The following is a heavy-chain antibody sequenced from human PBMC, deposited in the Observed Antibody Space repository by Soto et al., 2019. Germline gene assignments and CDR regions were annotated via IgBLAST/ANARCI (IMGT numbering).Heavy chain of an antibody. D-gene: IGHD5-12*01. V-gene: IGHV1-3*05. CDR3: ARSGYDYDY. Sequence: QVQLVQSGSEEKKAGASAKVSCKASGYTFTNYAMHWVRQAPGQRPEWMGWINAGNGNTKYSQKFXXRXTXNRDTSASTAYMELSSLRSEDTAVYYCARSGYDYDYWGQGTLVTVSS. J-gene: IGHJ4*02. CDR1: GYTFTNYA. CDR2: INAGNGNT.